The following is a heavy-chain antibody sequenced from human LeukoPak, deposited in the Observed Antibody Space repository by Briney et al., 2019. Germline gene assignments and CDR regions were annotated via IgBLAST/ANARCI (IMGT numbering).Heavy chain of an antibody. Sequence: GASVKVSCKASGYTFTGYYMHWVRQAPGQGLEWVGWINPNSGGTNYAQKFQGRVTMTRDTSISTAYMELSGLRSDDTALYYCARLVSIWGSSRQADYWGQGTLVTVSS. CDR1: GYTFTGYY. J-gene: IGHJ4*02. CDR3: ARLVSIWGSSRQADY. CDR2: INPNSGGT. V-gene: IGHV1-2*02. D-gene: IGHD3-16*02.